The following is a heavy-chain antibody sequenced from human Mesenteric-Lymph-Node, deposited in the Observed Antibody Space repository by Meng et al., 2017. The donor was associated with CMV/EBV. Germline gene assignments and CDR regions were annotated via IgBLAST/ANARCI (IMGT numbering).Heavy chain of an antibody. D-gene: IGHD3-9*01. Sequence: QVQLVQPGAAAKKPGASVRVSCKASGYTFIDYYINWVRQAPGQGLEWMGRINPKTGGRSYAQNFQGRVTMTRDTSINTAYMEVNRLNSDDTAMYYCARDRDTDWYSPFDYWGPGTLVTVSS. V-gene: IGHV1-2*06. J-gene: IGHJ4*02. CDR1: GYTFIDYY. CDR2: INPKTGGR. CDR3: ARDRDTDWYSPFDY.